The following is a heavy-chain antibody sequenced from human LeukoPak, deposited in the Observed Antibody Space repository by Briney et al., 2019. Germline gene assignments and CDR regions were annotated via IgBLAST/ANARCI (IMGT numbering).Heavy chain of an antibody. CDR3: ARNSCPSGSCYENRGYFDY. Sequence: SETLSLTCTVSGGSLSSATYYWSWIRQPAGKGLEWIGRIYTSGSTNYSPSLKSRVTISLDTSKNQFSLKLSSVTAADTAVYYCARNSCPSGSCYENRGYFDYWGQGTLVTVSS. CDR2: IYTSGST. J-gene: IGHJ4*02. D-gene: IGHD2-15*01. CDR1: GGSLSSATYY. V-gene: IGHV4-61*02.